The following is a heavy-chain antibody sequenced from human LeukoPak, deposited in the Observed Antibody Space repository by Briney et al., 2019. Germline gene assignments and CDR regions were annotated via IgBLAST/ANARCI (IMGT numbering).Heavy chain of an antibody. Sequence: PRGTLLLSSASSGFPFTSYGMSWVRQAPRKGREWVSAISGSGGSTYYADSAKGRFTISRDNAKNSLYLQMNSLRAEDTAVYYCARVEASGYDYGAFDYWGQGTLVTVSS. J-gene: IGHJ4*02. D-gene: IGHD5-12*01. CDR1: GFPFTSYG. V-gene: IGHV3-23*01. CDR3: ARVEASGYDYGAFDY. CDR2: ISGSGGST.